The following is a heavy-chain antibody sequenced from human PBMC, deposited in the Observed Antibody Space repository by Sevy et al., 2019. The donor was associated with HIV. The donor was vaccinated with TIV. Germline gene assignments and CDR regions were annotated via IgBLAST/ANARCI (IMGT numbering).Heavy chain of an antibody. CDR2: ISSSSSTI. Sequence: GGSLRLSRAASGFTFSSYSMNWVRQAPGKGLEWVSYISSSSSTIYYADSVKGRFTISRDNAKNSLYLQMNSLRDEDTAVYYCARDYYGDYLTGTHYGMDVWGQGTTVTVSS. CDR1: GFTFSSYS. J-gene: IGHJ6*02. D-gene: IGHD4-17*01. CDR3: ARDYYGDYLTGTHYGMDV. V-gene: IGHV3-48*02.